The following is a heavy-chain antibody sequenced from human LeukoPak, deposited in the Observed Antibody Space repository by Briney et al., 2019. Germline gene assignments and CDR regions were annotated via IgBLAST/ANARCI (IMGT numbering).Heavy chain of an antibody. CDR2: IYYSGST. V-gene: IGHV4-59*01. D-gene: IGHD2-15*01. J-gene: IGHJ5*02. Sequence: PSETLSLTCTVSGGSISSYYWSWIRRPPGKGLEWIGYIYYSGSTNYNPSLKSRVTISVDTSKNQFSLKLSSVTAADTAVYYCAREYCSGGSCFPNPWGQGTLVTVSS. CDR1: GGSISSYY. CDR3: AREYCSGGSCFPNP.